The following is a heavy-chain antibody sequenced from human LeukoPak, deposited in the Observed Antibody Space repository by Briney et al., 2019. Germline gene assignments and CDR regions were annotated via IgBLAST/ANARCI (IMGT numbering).Heavy chain of an antibody. V-gene: IGHV1-46*01. CDR3: ARDRSGYDTHYYYYMDV. J-gene: IGHJ6*03. D-gene: IGHD5-12*01. Sequence: ASVKVSCKASGYTFTSYYMHWVRQAPGQGLEWMGIINPSGGSTSYAQKFQGRVTMTRDMSTSTVYMELSSLRSEDTAVYYCARDRSGYDTHYYYYMDVWGKGTTVTVSS. CDR2: INPSGGST. CDR1: GYTFTSYY.